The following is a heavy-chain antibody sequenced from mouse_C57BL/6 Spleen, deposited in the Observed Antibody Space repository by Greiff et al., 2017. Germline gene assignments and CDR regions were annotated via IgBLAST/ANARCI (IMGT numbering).Heavy chain of an antibody. D-gene: IGHD2-14*01. CDR1: GFSLTSYG. CDR3: AKKGDRSNAMDY. J-gene: IGHJ4*01. Sequence: VKLQESGPGLVQPSQSLSITCTVSGFSLTSYGVHWVRQSPGKGLEWLGVIWRGGSTDYNAAFMSRLSITKDNSKSQVFFKMNSLQADDTAIYYCAKKGDRSNAMDYWGQGTSVTVSS. CDR2: IWRGGST. V-gene: IGHV2-5*01.